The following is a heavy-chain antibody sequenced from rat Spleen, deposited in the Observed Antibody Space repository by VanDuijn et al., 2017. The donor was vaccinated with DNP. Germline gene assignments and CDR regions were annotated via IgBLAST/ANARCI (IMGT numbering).Heavy chain of an antibody. CDR2: TSYDGSST. Sequence: EVQLVESGGGLVQPGRSLKLSCAASGFTFSDYNMAWVRQAPKKGLEWVATTSYDGSSTYYRDSVKGRFTVSRDNARGILYLQMNSLTSEDTATYYCTELPSYYEAWFAYWGQGALVTVSS. D-gene: IGHD1-4*01. J-gene: IGHJ3*01. CDR3: TELPSYYEAWFAY. V-gene: IGHV5-7*01. CDR1: GFTFSDYN.